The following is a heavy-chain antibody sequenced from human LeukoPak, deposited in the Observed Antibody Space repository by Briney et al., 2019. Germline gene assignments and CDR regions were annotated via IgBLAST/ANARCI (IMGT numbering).Heavy chain of an antibody. CDR3: ARDGDWGGYSRPDF. J-gene: IGHJ4*02. V-gene: IGHV3-74*01. CDR1: GFTISSYW. D-gene: IGHD2-15*01. Sequence: GGSLGLSCAASGFTISSYWMHGVRPAPGKGLGGVSRINSDGSSITYADFVKGRFTISRDNAKNTLYLQMNSLRAEDTAVYYCARDGDWGGYSRPDFWGQGTLVTVTS. CDR2: INSDGSSI.